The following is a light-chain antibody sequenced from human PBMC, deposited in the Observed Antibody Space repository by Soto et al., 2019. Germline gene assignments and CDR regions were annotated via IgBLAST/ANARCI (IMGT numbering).Light chain of an antibody. V-gene: IGLV1-40*01. Sequence: QSVLTQPPSVSWAPGQRVTISCTGRSSNIGTGFDVHWYQQVPGTAPKLLIYGKNNRPSGVPDRFSGSKSGTSASLAITGLQPEDEADYYCQSYDSSLSGVVFGGGTKLTVL. CDR3: QSYDSSLSGVV. J-gene: IGLJ2*01. CDR1: SSNIGTGFD. CDR2: GKN.